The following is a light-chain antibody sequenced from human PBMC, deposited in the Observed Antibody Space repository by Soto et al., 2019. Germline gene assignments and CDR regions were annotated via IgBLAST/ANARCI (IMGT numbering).Light chain of an antibody. CDR3: QQFDSVPCT. V-gene: IGKV1-33*01. CDR2: DAS. CDR1: QDINNY. Sequence: DIQMTQSPSSLSASVGDRVTITCQASQDINNYLIWYQHKPGTAPKLLIYDASTLGTGVSSRFSGGGSGTQFTFTISSLQPEDIATDYCQQFDSVPCTFGQGTKLELK. J-gene: IGKJ2*02.